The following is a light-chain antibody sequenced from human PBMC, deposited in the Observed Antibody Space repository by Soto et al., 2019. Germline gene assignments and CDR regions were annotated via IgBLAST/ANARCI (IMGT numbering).Light chain of an antibody. CDR3: GTWESSLSAVV. CDR1: SSNIGNNY. Sequence: QSVLTQPPSVSAAPGQKVTISCSGSSSNIGNNYVSWYQQLPGTAPKLLIYENNKRPSGIPDRFSGSKSGASATLGITGLQTGEEAEYYCGTWESSLSAVVFGGRTKLTVL. V-gene: IGLV1-51*02. CDR2: ENN. J-gene: IGLJ2*01.